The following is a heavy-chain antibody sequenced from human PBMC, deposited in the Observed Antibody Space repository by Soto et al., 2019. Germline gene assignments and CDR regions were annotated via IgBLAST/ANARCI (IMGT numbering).Heavy chain of an antibody. V-gene: IGHV3-21*01. CDR2: IGRRSDI. D-gene: IGHD2-21*02. CDR1: GFTFDDYA. CDR3: AREETAWPLADGLDV. J-gene: IGHJ6*02. Sequence: GGSLRLSCAASGFTFDDYAMHWVRQAPGKGLEWVSSIGRRSDIYYADSVKGRFTISRGNAKNSVSLQMNSLRDEDTAVYYCAREETAWPLADGLDVWGQGTTVTVSS.